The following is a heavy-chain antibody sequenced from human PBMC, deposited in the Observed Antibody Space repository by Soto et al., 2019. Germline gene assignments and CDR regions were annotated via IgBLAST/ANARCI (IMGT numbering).Heavy chain of an antibody. Sequence: TSETLSLTCSVSGDYIHVGGYYWTWSRQRPGKGLEWMGYIYYTGKTYYNPSLESRLTMSVDRSNTHFSLRLTSVTAADTAVYFCGSDLTTNANCIDPWGQGTLVTVSS. CDR3: GSDLTTNANCIDP. CDR1: GDYIHVGGYY. D-gene: IGHD2-2*01. V-gene: IGHV4-30-4*01. CDR2: IYYTGKT. J-gene: IGHJ5*02.